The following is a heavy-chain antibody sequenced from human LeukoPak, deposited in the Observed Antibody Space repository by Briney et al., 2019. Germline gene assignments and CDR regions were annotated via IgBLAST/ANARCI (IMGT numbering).Heavy chain of an antibody. CDR2: ISAYNGNT. J-gene: IGHJ4*02. V-gene: IGHV1-18*01. CDR3: ARGPPRDDYGDYGVDY. CDR1: GYTFTSYG. D-gene: IGHD4-17*01. Sequence: ASVKVSCKTSGYTFTSYGISWVRQAPGQGLEWMGWISAYNGNTNYAQKLQGRVTMTTDTSTSTAYMELRSLRSDDTAVYYCARGPPRDDYGDYGVDYWGQGTLVTVSS.